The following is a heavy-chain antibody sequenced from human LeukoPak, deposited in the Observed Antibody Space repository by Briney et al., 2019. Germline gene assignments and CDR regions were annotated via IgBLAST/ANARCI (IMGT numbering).Heavy chain of an antibody. V-gene: IGHV3-23*01. CDR3: AKQRGMANGAPDY. CDR2: MSGSGGST. D-gene: IGHD5-24*01. CDR1: GFTFSNYA. Sequence: WGSLRLSCAASGFTFSNYAMSWVRQAPGKELEWISIMSGSGGSTHYADSVKGRFSISRDSSKNTLYLQMNSLRAEDTAVYYCAKQRGMANGAPDYWGQGTLVTVSS. J-gene: IGHJ4*02.